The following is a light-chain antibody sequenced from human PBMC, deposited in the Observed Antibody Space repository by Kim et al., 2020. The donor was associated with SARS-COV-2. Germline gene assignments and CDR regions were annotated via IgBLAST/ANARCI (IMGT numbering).Light chain of an antibody. CDR3: QQYGSPPIT. Sequence: SPGERATPSCRASQSVSSSYLAWYQQKPGQAPRLLIYGASSRATGIPDRFSGSGSGTDFTLTISRLEPEDFAVYYCQQYGSPPITFGQGTRLEIK. J-gene: IGKJ5*01. CDR1: QSVSSSY. CDR2: GAS. V-gene: IGKV3-20*01.